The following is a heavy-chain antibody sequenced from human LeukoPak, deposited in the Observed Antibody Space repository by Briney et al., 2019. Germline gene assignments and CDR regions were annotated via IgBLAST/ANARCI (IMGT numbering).Heavy chain of an antibody. CDR1: GGSISSGDYY. Sequence: SQTLSLTCTVSGGSISSGDYYWSWIRQPPGKGLEWIGYIYYSGSTYYNPSLKSRVTISVDTSKNQFSLKLSSVTAADTAVYYCARLDSSGSSAFDIWGQGTMVTVSS. J-gene: IGHJ3*02. CDR3: ARLDSSGSSAFDI. V-gene: IGHV4-30-4*01. D-gene: IGHD3-22*01. CDR2: IYYSGST.